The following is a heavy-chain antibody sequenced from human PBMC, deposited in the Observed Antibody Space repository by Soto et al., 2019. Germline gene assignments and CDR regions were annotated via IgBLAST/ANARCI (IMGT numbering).Heavy chain of an antibody. Sequence: GGSLRLSCKGSGYSFTSYWIGWVRQMPGKGLEWMGIIYPGDSDTRYSPSFQGQVTISADKSISTAYLQWSSLKASDTAMYYCARRDRGYSGYDAFDIWGQGTMVTVSS. D-gene: IGHD5-12*01. V-gene: IGHV5-51*01. J-gene: IGHJ3*02. CDR3: ARRDRGYSGYDAFDI. CDR1: GYSFTSYW. CDR2: IYPGDSDT.